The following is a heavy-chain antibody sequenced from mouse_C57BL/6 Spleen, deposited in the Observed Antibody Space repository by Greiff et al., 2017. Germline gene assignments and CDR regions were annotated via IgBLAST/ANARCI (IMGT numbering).Heavy chain of an antibody. J-gene: IGHJ2*01. CDR2: IDPSDSYT. D-gene: IGHD2-2*01. Sequence: VQLQQPGAELVMPGASVKLSCKASGYTFTSYWMHWVKQRPGQGLEWIGEIDPSDSYTNYNQKFKGKSTLTVDKSSSTAYMQLSSLTSEDSAVYYCARGVTPYYWGQGTTLTVSS. CDR3: ARGVTPYY. CDR1: GYTFTSYW. V-gene: IGHV1-69*01.